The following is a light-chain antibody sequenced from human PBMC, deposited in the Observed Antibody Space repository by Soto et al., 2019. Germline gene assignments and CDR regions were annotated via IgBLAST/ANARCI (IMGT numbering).Light chain of an antibody. CDR2: KAS. CDR3: QQYNSYSRE. CDR1: QSISSW. J-gene: IGKJ1*01. Sequence: DIQMTQSPSTLSASVGDRVTITCRASQSISSWLAWYQQKQGKAPKLLIYKASSLESGVPSRFRGSGSGTEFTLTISSLQPDDFETYYCQQYNSYSREFGQGTKVDIK. V-gene: IGKV1-5*03.